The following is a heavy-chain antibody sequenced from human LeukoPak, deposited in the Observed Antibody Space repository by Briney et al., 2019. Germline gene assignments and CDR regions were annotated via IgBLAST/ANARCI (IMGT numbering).Heavy chain of an antibody. Sequence: ASVKVSCKASGYILTDYYMHWVRQAPGQGLEWMGWINPNSGGTNYAQKFQGRVTMTRDTSISTAYMELSRLRSDDTAVYYCARAAGIGGFDPWGQGTLVTVSS. V-gene: IGHV1-2*02. CDR2: INPNSGGT. CDR3: ARAAGIGGFDP. J-gene: IGHJ5*02. CDR1: GYILTDYY. D-gene: IGHD4-17*01.